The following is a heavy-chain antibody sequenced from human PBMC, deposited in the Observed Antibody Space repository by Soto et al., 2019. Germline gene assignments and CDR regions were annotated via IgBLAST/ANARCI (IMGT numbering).Heavy chain of an antibody. CDR1: GGSFSGYY. CDR2: INHSGST. CDR3: ARGYDSSGYYSRAAFDI. J-gene: IGHJ3*02. Sequence: SETLSLTCAVYGGSFSGYYWSWIRQPPGKGLEWIGEINHSGSTNYNPSLKSRVTISVDTSKNQFSLKLSSVTAADTAVYYCARGYDSSGYYSRAAFDIWGQGAMVTVSS. D-gene: IGHD3-22*01. V-gene: IGHV4-34*01.